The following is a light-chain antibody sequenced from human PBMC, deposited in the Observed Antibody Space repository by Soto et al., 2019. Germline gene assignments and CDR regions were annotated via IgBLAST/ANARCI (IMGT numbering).Light chain of an antibody. CDR3: QQSYSSPPT. CDR2: AAS. J-gene: IGKJ1*01. V-gene: IGKV1-39*01. Sequence: DIHMTQSPSSLSASVGYRFTITCGASQSIRRYLNWYQQKPGKAPKLLIFAASSLQSGVPSRFSGSRSGPDFTLTISSLQPEDFETYYCQQSYSSPPTFGQGTKVDIK. CDR1: QSIRRY.